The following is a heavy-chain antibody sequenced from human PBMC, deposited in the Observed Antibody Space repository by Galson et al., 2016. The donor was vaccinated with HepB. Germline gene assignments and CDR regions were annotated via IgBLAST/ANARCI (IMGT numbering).Heavy chain of an antibody. V-gene: IGHV4-4*07. CDR3: ARDTMSALDV. Sequence: ETLSLTCAVYGGSFSGYYWSWIRQPAGRGLEWIGRADVLGGANYSPSLKNRVTILVDTSKNQFSLKLTSVTAADTAVYYCARDTMSALDVWGKGTTVRVSS. CDR2: ADVLGGA. CDR1: GGSFSGYY. J-gene: IGHJ6*04. D-gene: IGHD3-3*01.